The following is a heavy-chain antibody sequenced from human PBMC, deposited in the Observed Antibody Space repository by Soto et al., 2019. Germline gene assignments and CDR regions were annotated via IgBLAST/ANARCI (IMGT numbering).Heavy chain of an antibody. D-gene: IGHD3-10*01. CDR2: ISVPGSTI. J-gene: IGHJ4*02. CDR3: AKRDTMVRVVIGVREFDF. V-gene: IGHV3-23*01. Sequence: EVQLLEAGGNLIQPGGSLRLSCAASGFTFSNYAMSWVRQAPGQGLEWLSAISVPGSTIYYADSVKGRFTISRDNSKNTLYPQMTSLTREDTAIYYCAKRDTMVRVVIGVREFDFWGQGTVVTGSS. CDR1: GFTFSNYA.